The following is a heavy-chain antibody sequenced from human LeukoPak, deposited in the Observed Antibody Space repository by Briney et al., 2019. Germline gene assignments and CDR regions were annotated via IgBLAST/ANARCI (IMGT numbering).Heavy chain of an antibody. V-gene: IGHV3-30-3*01. CDR3: AREIPYYDFWSGYKNYYGMDV. D-gene: IGHD3-3*01. CDR1: GFTFSSYA. CDR2: ISYDGSNK. J-gene: IGHJ6*02. Sequence: GGSLRLSCAASGFTFSSYAMHWVRQAPGKGLEWVAVISYDGSNKYYADSVKGRFTISRDNSKNTLYLQMNSLRAEDTAAYYCAREIPYYDFWSGYKNYYGMDVWGQGTTVTVSS.